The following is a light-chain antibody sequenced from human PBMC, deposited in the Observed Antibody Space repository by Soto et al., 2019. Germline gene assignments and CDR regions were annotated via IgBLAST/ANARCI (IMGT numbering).Light chain of an antibody. CDR3: QQYNSYS. V-gene: IGKV1-16*01. CDR1: QDINIY. Sequence: IPVTQSPSSLFASLGDIVTMTLQATQDINIYLNWYKKKPGKAPKLLIYDASRLQSGVPSRFSGSGSGSLFTLTISSLQPVVFATYDCQQYNSYSFGPGTKVDIK. CDR2: DAS. J-gene: IGKJ1*01.